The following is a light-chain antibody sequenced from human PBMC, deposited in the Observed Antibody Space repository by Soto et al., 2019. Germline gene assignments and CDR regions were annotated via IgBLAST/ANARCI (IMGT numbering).Light chain of an antibody. Sequence: LTQPASVSGSPGQSITISCTGTNSDVGNYIYVSWYQQRPGKGPKLMIYEVSNRPSGVSNRFSGSKSGNTASLTISGLQAEDEADYYCSSYTSNTTPFVFGTGTKVTVL. CDR3: SSYTSNTTPFV. J-gene: IGLJ1*01. CDR2: EVS. CDR1: NSDVGNYIY. V-gene: IGLV2-14*01.